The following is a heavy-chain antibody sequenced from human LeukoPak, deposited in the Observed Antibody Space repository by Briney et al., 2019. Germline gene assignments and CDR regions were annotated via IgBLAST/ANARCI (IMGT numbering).Heavy chain of an antibody. Sequence: PGGSLRLSCAASGFTFSSYWMHWVRQAPGKGLEWVSSISSSSSYIYYADSVKGRFTISRDNAKNSLYLQMNSLRAEDTAVYYCARAGGSYSYYYYGMDVWGQGTTVTVSS. CDR3: ARAGGSYSYYYYGMDV. D-gene: IGHD1-26*01. CDR1: GFTFSSYW. CDR2: ISSSSSYI. J-gene: IGHJ6*02. V-gene: IGHV3-21*01.